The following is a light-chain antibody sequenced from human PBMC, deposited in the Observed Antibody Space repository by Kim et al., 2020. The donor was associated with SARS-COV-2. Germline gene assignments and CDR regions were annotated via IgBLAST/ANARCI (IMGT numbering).Light chain of an antibody. J-gene: IGLJ2*01. CDR3: KSRDSSGKVV. CDR1: SLRSYY. Sequence: SSELTQDPAVSVALGQTVRITCQGDSLRSYYASWYQQKPGQAPLLVIYGKNNRPSGITDRFSGSSSGNTASLTITGAQAEDEADYYCKSRDSSGKVVFGGGTQLTVL. CDR2: GKN. V-gene: IGLV3-19*01.